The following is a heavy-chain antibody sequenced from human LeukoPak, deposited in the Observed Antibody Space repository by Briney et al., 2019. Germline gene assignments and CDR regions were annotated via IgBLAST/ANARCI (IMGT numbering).Heavy chain of an antibody. CDR1: GVTLSSYA. CDR2: ISSSGSGGNT. J-gene: IGHJ4*02. V-gene: IGHV3-23*01. CDR3: GNSVAGTSMFDY. D-gene: IGHD6-19*01. Sequence: GGSLRLSCAASGVTLSSYAMSWARQAPGKGLEWVSGISSSGSGGNTYYADSVKGRFTISRDNSKNTLYLQMNSLRPEDTAMYYCGNSVAGTSMFDYWGQGTLVTVSS.